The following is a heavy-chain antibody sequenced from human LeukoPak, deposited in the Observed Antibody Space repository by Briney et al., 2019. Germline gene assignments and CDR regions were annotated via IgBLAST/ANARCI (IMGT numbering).Heavy chain of an antibody. CDR3: AXHRYCSSTSCNSYYYYGMDV. V-gene: IGHV5-51*01. J-gene: IGHJ6*02. D-gene: IGHD2-2*02. CDR1: GSIVTSYW. Sequence: GASLEISSEGSGSIVTSYWIGWGRPLPGKGLEGMGIIYTGDSDTRYSPSFQGQVTISADKSISTPYLKWSRMKASDTAMYYXAXHRYCSSTSCNSYYYYGMDVWGQGTTVTVSS. CDR2: IYTGDSDT.